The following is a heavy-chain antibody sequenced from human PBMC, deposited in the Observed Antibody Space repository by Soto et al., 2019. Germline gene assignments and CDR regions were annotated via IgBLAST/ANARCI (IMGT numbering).Heavy chain of an antibody. CDR3: ARTGSVGDFWRPSAFEF. Sequence: GGSLRLSCAASGFTFSSYGMHWVRQAPGKGLEWVAVIWYDGSNKYYADSVKGRFTISRDNSKNTLYLQMNSLRAEDTAVYYCARTGSVGDFWRPSAFEFWGQGSMVIVSS. CDR1: GFTFSSYG. CDR2: IWYDGSNK. V-gene: IGHV3-33*01. J-gene: IGHJ3*01. D-gene: IGHD3-3*01.